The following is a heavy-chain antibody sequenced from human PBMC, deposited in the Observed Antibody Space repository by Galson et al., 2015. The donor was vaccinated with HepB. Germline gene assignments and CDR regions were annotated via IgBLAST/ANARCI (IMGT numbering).Heavy chain of an antibody. J-gene: IGHJ4*02. CDR3: AREDTMIYSFDY. Sequence: SLRLSCAASGFTFSSYWMHWVPQAPGKGLVWVSRINSDGSSTSYADSVKGRFTISRDNAKNTLYLQMNSLRAEDTAVYYCAREDTMIYSFDYWGQGTLVTVSS. CDR1: GFTFSSYW. D-gene: IGHD3-22*01. CDR2: INSDGSST. V-gene: IGHV3-74*01.